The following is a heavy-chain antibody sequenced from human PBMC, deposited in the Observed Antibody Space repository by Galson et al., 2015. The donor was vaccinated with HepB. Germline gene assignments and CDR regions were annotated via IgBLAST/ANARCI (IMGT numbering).Heavy chain of an antibody. CDR1: GFTFSSYN. CDR2: ISSSNTI. V-gene: IGHV3-48*02. J-gene: IGHJ3*02. D-gene: IGHD2-15*01. CDR3: ARDRTRYCSGGSCYSSNAFDI. Sequence: SLRLSCAASGFTFSSYNMNWVRQAPGKGLEWVSYISSSNTIYYVDSVKGRFTISRDNAKNSLYLQMNSLRDEDTAVYYCARDRTRYCSGGSCYSSNAFDIWGQGTMVTVSS.